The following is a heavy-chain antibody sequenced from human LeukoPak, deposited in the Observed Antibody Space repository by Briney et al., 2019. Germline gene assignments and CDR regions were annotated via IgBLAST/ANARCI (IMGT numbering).Heavy chain of an antibody. CDR2: IYHSGST. J-gene: IGHJ6*03. V-gene: IGHV4-38-2*02. Sequence: SETLSLTCTVSGYSISSGYYWGWIRQPPGKGLEWIGSIYHSGSTYYNPSLKSRVTISVDTSKNQFSLKLSSVTAADTAVYYCARRGSRWHYYMYVWGKGTTVTVSS. D-gene: IGHD4-23*01. CDR3: ARRGSRWHYYMYV. CDR1: GYSISSGYY.